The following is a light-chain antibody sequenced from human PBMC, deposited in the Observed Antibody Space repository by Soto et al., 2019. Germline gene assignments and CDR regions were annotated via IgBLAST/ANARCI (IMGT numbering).Light chain of an antibody. CDR3: AAWDDRLNGHV. V-gene: IGLV1-36*01. CDR1: SSNIENNA. Sequence: QPVLTQPPSVSGAPWQRVTISCSGGSSNIENNAVNWYQQLPGKAPKLLIYYDDLRPSGVSARFSGSKSGPSASLTISVLHSDDEATYYCAAWDDRLNGHVFGSGTKVTVL. J-gene: IGLJ1*01. CDR2: YDD.